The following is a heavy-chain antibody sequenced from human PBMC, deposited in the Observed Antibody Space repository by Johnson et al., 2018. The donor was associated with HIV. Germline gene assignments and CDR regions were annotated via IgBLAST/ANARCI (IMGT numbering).Heavy chain of an antibody. D-gene: IGHD5-12*01. V-gene: IGHV3-23*04. J-gene: IGHJ3*01. Sequence: VQLVESGGGLVQPGGSLRVSCAASGFKYAASGLAFSNYAVKWVSHTPGGDGGTSFADSVRGRYIISRDNSKNTLYLQMNSLRVEDTAVYYCAKGRGYDYDALDFWGQGTMVTVSS. CDR2: TPGGDGGT. CDR1: GFKYAA. CDR3: AKGRGYDYDALDF.